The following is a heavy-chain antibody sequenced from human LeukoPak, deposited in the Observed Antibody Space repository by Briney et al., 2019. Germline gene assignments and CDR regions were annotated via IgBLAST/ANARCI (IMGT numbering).Heavy chain of an antibody. CDR2: IYHSGST. Sequence: SETLSLTCTVSGGSISSGGYYWSWIRQHPGKGLEWIGYIYHSGSTYYNPSLKSRVTISVDRSKSQFSLKLSSVTAADTAVYYCARGRLQVLGYWGQGTLVTVSS. D-gene: IGHD4-11*01. CDR1: GGSISSGGYY. CDR3: ARGRLQVLGY. V-gene: IGHV4-30-2*01. J-gene: IGHJ4*02.